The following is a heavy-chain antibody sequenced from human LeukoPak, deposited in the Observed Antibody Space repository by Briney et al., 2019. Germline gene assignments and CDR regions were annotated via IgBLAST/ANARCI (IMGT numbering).Heavy chain of an antibody. CDR3: ARGLGVHRNY. CDR1: GGSITGYY. J-gene: IGHJ4*02. D-gene: IGHD1-1*01. CDR2: IYHSGST. V-gene: IGHV4-38-2*02. Sequence: SETLSLTCTVSGGSITGYYWGWIRQPPGKGLEWIGSIYHSGSTYYNPSLKSRVTISVDTSKNQFSLKLSSVTAADTAVYYCARGLGVHRNYWGQGTLVTVSS.